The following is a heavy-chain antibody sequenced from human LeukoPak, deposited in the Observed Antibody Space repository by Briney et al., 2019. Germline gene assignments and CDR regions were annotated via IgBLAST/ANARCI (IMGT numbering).Heavy chain of an antibody. Sequence: GSLRLSCAASGFSFSSYSMNWVRQAPGKGLEWVSYISSSSSTIYYADSVKGRFTISRDNAKNTLYLQMNSLRAEDTAVHYFVGVGGGAARCFYYYYMDVWGKGTTVTVP. CDR1: GFSFSSYS. V-gene: IGHV3-48*04. CDR3: VGVGGGAARCFYYYYMDV. J-gene: IGHJ6*03. D-gene: IGHD6-6*01. CDR2: ISSSSSTI.